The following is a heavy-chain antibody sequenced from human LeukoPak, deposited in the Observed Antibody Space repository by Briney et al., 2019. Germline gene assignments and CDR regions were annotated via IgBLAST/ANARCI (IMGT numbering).Heavy chain of an antibody. V-gene: IGHV4-61*01. CDR3: AREGYTSGSDAFDT. CDR2: ISYSGST. D-gene: IGHD6-19*01. Sequence: SETLSLTCTVSGGSVSSSSYYWTWIRQPPGKGLEWIGYISYSGSTSYSPSLKSRVTISVDTSTKQFSLNLSSVTAADTAVYYCAREGYTSGSDAFDTWGQGTMVTVS. J-gene: IGHJ3*02. CDR1: GGSVSSSSYY.